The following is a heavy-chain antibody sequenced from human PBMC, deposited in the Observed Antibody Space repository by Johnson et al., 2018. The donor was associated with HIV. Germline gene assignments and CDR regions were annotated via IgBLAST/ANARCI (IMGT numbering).Heavy chain of an antibody. J-gene: IGHJ3*02. V-gene: IGHV3-30*14. Sequence: QVQLVESGGGVVQPGRSLRLSCAASGFTFSNYAMHWVRQAPGKGLEWVAVISYDGSNKYYGDSVKGRLTLSRVNAKNSLFLQMNSLRAGDTAVYYCVAATGANGLDIWGQGTKVTVSS. CDR1: GFTFSNYA. D-gene: IGHD1-26*01. CDR3: VAATGANGLDI. CDR2: ISYDGSNK.